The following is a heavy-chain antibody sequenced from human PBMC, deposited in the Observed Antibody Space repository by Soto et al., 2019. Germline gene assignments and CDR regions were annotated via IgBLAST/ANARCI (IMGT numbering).Heavy chain of an antibody. V-gene: IGHV5-51*01. CDR2: IYPGDSDT. CDR3: ARVGGSYYQGYYYYCMDV. D-gene: IGHD1-26*01. CDR1: GYSFTSYW. J-gene: IGHJ6*02. Sequence: GESLKISCKGSGYSFTSYWIGWVRQMPGKGLEWMGIIYPGDSDTRYSPSFQGQVTISADKSISTAYLQWSSLKASDTAMYYCARVGGSYYQGYYYYCMDVWGQGTTVTVSS.